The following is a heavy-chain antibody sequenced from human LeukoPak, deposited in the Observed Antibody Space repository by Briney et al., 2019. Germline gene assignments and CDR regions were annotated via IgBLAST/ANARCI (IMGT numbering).Heavy chain of an antibody. J-gene: IGHJ4*02. CDR2: ISTTSGNI. Sequence: GGSLRLSCAASGFSFSSYSMNWVRQAPGKGLEWVAAISTTSGNIYYADSVKGRFTISRDNAKNSLYLQMNSLRAEDTAVYYCARGYGSGSSHIDYWGQGTLVTVSS. D-gene: IGHD3-10*01. CDR3: ARGYGSGSSHIDY. V-gene: IGHV3-21*01. CDR1: GFSFSSYS.